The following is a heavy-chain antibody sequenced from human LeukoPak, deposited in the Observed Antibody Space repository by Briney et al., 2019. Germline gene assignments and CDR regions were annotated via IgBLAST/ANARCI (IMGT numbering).Heavy chain of an antibody. Sequence: SGGSLRLSCAASGFTFSSYGMHWVRQAPGKGLEWVAFIRYDGSNKYYADSVKGRFTISRDNSKNTLYLQMNSLRAEDTAVYYCAKDPLSVARGDTFDYWGQGTLVTVSS. V-gene: IGHV3-30*02. CDR3: AKDPLSVARGDTFDY. CDR2: IRYDGSNK. D-gene: IGHD3-10*01. CDR1: GFTFSSYG. J-gene: IGHJ4*02.